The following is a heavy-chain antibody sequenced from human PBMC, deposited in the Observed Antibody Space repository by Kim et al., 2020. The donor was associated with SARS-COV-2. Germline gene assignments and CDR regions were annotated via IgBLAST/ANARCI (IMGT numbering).Heavy chain of an antibody. Sequence: AQKFQGRVTMTRNTDISTAYMELSSLRSEDTAVYYCARGSGVGLPSPFDYWGQGTLVTVSS. D-gene: IGHD3-3*01. V-gene: IGHV1-8*01. CDR3: ARGSGVGLPSPFDY. J-gene: IGHJ4*02.